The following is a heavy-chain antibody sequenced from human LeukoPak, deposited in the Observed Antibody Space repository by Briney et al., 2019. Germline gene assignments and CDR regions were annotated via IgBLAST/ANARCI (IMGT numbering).Heavy chain of an antibody. D-gene: IGHD2-2*01. CDR1: GGTFSSYA. CDR3: ARESAFVVVPAAIEYYFDY. CDR2: IIPIFGTA. V-gene: IGHV1-69*05. J-gene: IGHJ4*02. Sequence: ASVKVSCKASGGTFSSYAISWVRQAPGQGLEWMGRIIPIFGTANYAQKFQGRVTITTDESTSTAYMELSSLRSEDTAVYYCARESAFVVVPAAIEYYFDYWGQGTLVTVSS.